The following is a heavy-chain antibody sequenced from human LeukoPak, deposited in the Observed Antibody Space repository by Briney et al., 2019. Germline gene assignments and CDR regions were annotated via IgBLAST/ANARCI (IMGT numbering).Heavy chain of an antibody. CDR1: GFIVSSNY. D-gene: IGHD3-10*02. CDR2: IYTAGNT. Sequence: SGGSLRLSCAASGFIVSSNYMSWVRQPPGKGLEWVSVIYTAGNTYYADSVKGRFTISRDNSKNTLYLQLNSLRAEDTAVYYCARGGSHITMFYYLDFWGQGTLVTVSS. CDR3: ARGGSHITMFYYLDF. V-gene: IGHV3-53*01. J-gene: IGHJ4*02.